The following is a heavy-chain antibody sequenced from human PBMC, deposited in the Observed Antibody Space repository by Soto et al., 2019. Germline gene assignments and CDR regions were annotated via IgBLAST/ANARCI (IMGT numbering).Heavy chain of an antibody. CDR3: ARDVELTGSPDY. V-gene: IGHV3-33*01. D-gene: IGHD3-10*01. Sequence: QVQLVESGGGVVQPGRSLRLSCAASGFTISSYGMHWVRQAPGKGLAWVAVIWYEGSNQYYADSVKGRFTISRDNSKNTLYRYMISLSSEDKAVYYCARDVELTGSPDYWGQGTLVTVSS. CDR1: GFTISSYG. J-gene: IGHJ4*02. CDR2: IWYEGSNQ.